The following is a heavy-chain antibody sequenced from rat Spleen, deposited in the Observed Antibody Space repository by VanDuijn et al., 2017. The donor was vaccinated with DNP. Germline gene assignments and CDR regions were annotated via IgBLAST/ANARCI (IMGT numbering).Heavy chain of an antibody. D-gene: IGHD5-1*01. V-gene: IGHV5-7*01. CDR1: GFTFSDYN. Sequence: EVHLVQSGGGLVQPGRSLQLSCAGSGFTFSDYNMAWVRQAPKKGLEWVATITYDGATTYYRGSVRGRFTISRDNAKGTLYLQMDSLRSEDTATYYCSAELGGYWGQGVMVTVSS. CDR3: SAELGGY. CDR2: ITYDGATT. J-gene: IGHJ2*01.